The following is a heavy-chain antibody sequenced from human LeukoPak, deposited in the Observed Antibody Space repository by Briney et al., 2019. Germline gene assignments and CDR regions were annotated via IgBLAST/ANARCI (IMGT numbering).Heavy chain of an antibody. Sequence: SETLSLTCTVSGGSISSSGYYWGWIRQPPGKGLEWIGNIHYRGTTYYKPSLKSRVTMSVDTSKNQFSLILSSVSATDTAVYYCARRRGGSSYCDYWGQGTLVTVSS. V-gene: IGHV4-39*01. CDR2: IHYRGTT. J-gene: IGHJ4*02. D-gene: IGHD3-16*02. CDR1: GGSISSSGYY. CDR3: ARRRGGSSYCDY.